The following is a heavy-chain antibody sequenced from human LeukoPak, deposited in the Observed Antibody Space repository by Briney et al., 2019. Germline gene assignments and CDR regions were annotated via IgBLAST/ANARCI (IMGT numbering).Heavy chain of an antibody. CDR1: GYTLTELS. CDR3: ATVTVVVPAARYYYYGMDV. J-gene: IGHJ6*02. V-gene: IGHV1-24*01. D-gene: IGHD2-2*01. Sequence: ASVKVSCKVSGYTLTELSMHWVRQAPGKGLEWMGGFDPEDGETIYAQKFQGRVTMTEDTSTDTAYMELSSLRSEDTAVYYSATVTVVVPAARYYYYGMDVWGQGTTVTVSS. CDR2: FDPEDGET.